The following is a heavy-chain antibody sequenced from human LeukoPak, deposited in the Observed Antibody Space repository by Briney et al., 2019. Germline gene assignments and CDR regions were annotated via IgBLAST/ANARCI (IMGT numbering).Heavy chain of an antibody. D-gene: IGHD3-10*01. Sequence: GESLKISCKGSGYSFTSYWIGWVRQMPGKGLEWMGIIYPGDSDTRYSPSFQGQVTISADKSISTAYLQWSSLKASDTAMYYCAEPCWGSGGPWYFDLWGRGTLVTVSS. J-gene: IGHJ2*01. V-gene: IGHV5-51*01. CDR2: IYPGDSDT. CDR3: AEPCWGSGGPWYFDL. CDR1: GYSFTSYW.